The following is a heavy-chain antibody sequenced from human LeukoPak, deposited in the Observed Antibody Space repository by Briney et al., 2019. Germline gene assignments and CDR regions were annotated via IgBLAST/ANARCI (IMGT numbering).Heavy chain of an antibody. CDR3: ARDKTYDSREY. D-gene: IGHD3-22*01. CDR1: GFTVSSNY. V-gene: IGHV3-21*01. CDR2: ISSSSSYI. J-gene: IGHJ4*02. Sequence: GGSLRLSCAASGFTVSSNYMSWVRQAPGKGLEWVSSISSSSSYIYYADSVKGRFTISRDNARNSLYLQMNSLRAEDTAVYYCARDKTYDSREYWGQGTLVTVSS.